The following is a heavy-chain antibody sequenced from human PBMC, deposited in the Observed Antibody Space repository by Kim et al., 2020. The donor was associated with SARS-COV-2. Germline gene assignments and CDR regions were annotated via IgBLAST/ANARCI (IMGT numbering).Heavy chain of an antibody. J-gene: IGHJ6*02. CDR1: GFTFSSYA. D-gene: IGHD3-22*01. Sequence: GGSLRLSCAASGFTFSSYAMHWVRQAPGKGLEWVAVISYDGSNKYYADPVKGRFTISRDNSKNTLHLQMNNLRAEDTAVYYCAKVRFYYDSSGYYWYYSYYDVDVWGQGTRVTVSS. CDR2: ISYDGSNK. V-gene: IGHV3-30*18. CDR3: AKVRFYYDSSGYYWYYSYYDVDV.